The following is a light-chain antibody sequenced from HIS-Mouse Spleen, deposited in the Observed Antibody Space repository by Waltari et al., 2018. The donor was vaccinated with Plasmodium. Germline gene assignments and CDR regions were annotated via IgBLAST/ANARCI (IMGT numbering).Light chain of an antibody. Sequence: SYELTQPPSVSVSPGQTASLTCSGDKLGDKYACWYQQKPGQSPVLVIYQDSKRPSVIPGRFSGLHSGNTGTLTISATQAMDAADYYCQAWGISAVVFGGGTELTVL. CDR1: KLGDKY. J-gene: IGLJ2*01. V-gene: IGLV3-1*01. CDR2: QDS. CDR3: QAWGISAVV.